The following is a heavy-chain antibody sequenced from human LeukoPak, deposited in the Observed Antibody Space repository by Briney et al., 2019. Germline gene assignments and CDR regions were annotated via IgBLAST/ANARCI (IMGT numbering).Heavy chain of an antibody. CDR2: IDHTGNS. CDR3: ARQAYYSPSGSWTGFDF. D-gene: IGHD3-10*01. CDR1: VGTFSGHY. V-gene: IGHV4-34*01. Sequence: SETLSLTCAVYVGTFSGHYWSWIRQPPGKGLEWIGEIDHTGNSNYKSALKSRVTISVDTSKNQFSLKLTSVTAADTAVYFCARQAYYSPSGSWTGFDFWGQGTLASVSS. J-gene: IGHJ4*02.